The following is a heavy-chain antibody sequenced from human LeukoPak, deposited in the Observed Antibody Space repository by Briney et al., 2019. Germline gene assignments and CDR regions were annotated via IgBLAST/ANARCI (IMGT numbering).Heavy chain of an antibody. Sequence: PGGSLRLSFAAPGFAFSSNSMNWVRQAPGKGLEWVSYISSSSSTLYYADSVKGRFTISRDNAKNSLYLQMNSLRDEDTAVYYCAGSSWYVWGQGTTVTVSS. D-gene: IGHD6-13*01. J-gene: IGHJ6*02. CDR1: GFAFSSNS. V-gene: IGHV3-48*02. CDR2: ISSSSSTL. CDR3: AGSSWYV.